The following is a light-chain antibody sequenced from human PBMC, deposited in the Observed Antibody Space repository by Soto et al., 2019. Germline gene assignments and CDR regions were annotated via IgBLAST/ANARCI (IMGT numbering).Light chain of an antibody. CDR1: QNIVNY. V-gene: IGKV1-39*01. Sequence: DIQMTQSPSSLSASVGDRVTITCRASQNIVNYLNWYQQKSGTAPELLIYAASNLQSGVPSRFSGSGSGTDFTLAISSLQPEDFATYFCQQTYNTPFTFGPGTKVDIK. CDR2: AAS. CDR3: QQTYNTPFT. J-gene: IGKJ3*01.